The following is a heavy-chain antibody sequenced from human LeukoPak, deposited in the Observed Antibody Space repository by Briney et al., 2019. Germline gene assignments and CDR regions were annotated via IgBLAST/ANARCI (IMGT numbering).Heavy chain of an antibody. D-gene: IGHD5-24*01. CDR1: GGSISSYY. CDR2: IYYSGST. V-gene: IGHV4-59*08. J-gene: IGHJ4*02. CDR3: ARLQRWLQFAYHFDY. Sequence: ASETLSLTCTVSGGSISSYYWSWIRQPPGKGLEWIGYIYYSGSTNYNPSLKSRVTISVDTSKNQFSLKLSSVTAADTAVYYCARLQRWLQFAYHFDYWGQGTLVTVSS.